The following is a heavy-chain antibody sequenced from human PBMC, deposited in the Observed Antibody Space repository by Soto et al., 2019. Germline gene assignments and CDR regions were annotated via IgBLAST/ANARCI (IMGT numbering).Heavy chain of an antibody. CDR1: GFTFWNFA. CDR2: VNDRGGST. D-gene: IGHD1-1*01. CDR3: ARCGSGTNVYYHYAMDV. Sequence: EVQLLESGGGLVQPGGSLRLSCSTSGFTFWNFAMAWVRQGPGKGLEWVSTVNDRGGSTYYADSVKGRFTISRDDSENTLHLQMSRLRTDDTAIYYCARCGSGTNVYYHYAMDVWGQGTTVTVSS. V-gene: IGHV3-23*01. J-gene: IGHJ6*02.